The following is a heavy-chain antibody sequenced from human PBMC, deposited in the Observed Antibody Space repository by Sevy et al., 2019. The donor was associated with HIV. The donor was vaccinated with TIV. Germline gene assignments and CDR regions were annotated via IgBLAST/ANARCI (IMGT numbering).Heavy chain of an antibody. CDR2: ISYIGRT. D-gene: IGHD6-13*01. Sequence: SETLSLTCTVSGGSLSSGSYYWSWIRQPPGKGLEWIGYISYIGRTNYNPSLKSRVTISVDTSKNQLSLRLTSVTAADTAVYYCGRDRIAAAGGYFDNWGQGTLVTVSS. CDR1: GGSLSSGSYY. V-gene: IGHV4-61*01. CDR3: GRDRIAAAGGYFDN. J-gene: IGHJ4*02.